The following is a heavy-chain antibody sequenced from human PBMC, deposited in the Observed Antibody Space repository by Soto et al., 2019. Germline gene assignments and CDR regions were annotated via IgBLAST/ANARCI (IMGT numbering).Heavy chain of an antibody. CDR3: ARIDDYGVYGGGY. J-gene: IGHJ4*02. CDR1: GGTFSSYA. V-gene: IGHV1-69*05. Sequence: QVQLVQSGAEVKKPGSSVKVSCKASGGTFSSYAISWVRQAPGQGLGWMGGIIPIFGTANYAQKFQGRVTSTQDESTGRAYMVLSSLRSEDTAVYYCARIDDYGVYGGGYWGQGTLVTVSS. D-gene: IGHD4-17*01. CDR2: IIPIFGTA.